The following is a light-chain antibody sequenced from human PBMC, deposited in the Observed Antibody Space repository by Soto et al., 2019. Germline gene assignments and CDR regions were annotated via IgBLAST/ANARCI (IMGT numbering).Light chain of an antibody. CDR1: QSVNSN. CDR2: GIS. CDR3: QQYKNWLSIT. V-gene: IGKV3-15*01. Sequence: EMVMTQSPAILSVSPGESATLSCRASQSVNSNYLAWYQQHPGQPPRLLIYGISTRATGIPARFSGSGSGTEFTLTISSLQSEDFAVYYCQQYKNWLSITFGQGTRLEIK. J-gene: IGKJ5*01.